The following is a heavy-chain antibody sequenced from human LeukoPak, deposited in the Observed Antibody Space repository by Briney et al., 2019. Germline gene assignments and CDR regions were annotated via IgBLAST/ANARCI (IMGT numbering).Heavy chain of an antibody. CDR1: GFTFSSYA. D-gene: IGHD6-13*01. J-gene: IGHJ4*02. Sequence: GGSLRLSCAASGFTFSSYAMGWVRQAPGKGLEWVSAISGSGGSTYYADSVKGRFTISRDNSKNTLYLQMNSLRAEDTAVYYCAKGGYSSSWYPSYYFDYWGQGTLVTVSS. CDR3: AKGGYSSSWYPSYYFDY. V-gene: IGHV3-23*01. CDR2: ISGSGGST.